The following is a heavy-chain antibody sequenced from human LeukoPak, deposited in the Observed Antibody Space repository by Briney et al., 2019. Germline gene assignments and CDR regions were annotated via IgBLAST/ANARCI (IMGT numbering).Heavy chain of an antibody. J-gene: IGHJ6*03. CDR1: GFTFSSYG. V-gene: IGHV3-23*01. Sequence: GGSLRLSCAASGFTFSSYGMSWVRQAPGKGLEWVSAISGSGGSTYYADSVKGRFTISRDNAKNSLYLQMNSLRAEDTAVYYCARDLSLGTYYYYYMDVWGKGTTVTISS. CDR2: ISGSGGST. D-gene: IGHD3-16*01. CDR3: ARDLSLGTYYYYYMDV.